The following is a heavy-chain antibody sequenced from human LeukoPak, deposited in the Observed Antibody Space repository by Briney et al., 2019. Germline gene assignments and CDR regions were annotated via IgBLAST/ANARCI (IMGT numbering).Heavy chain of an antibody. CDR2: INHSGGT. Sequence: SESLSLTCAVYGGSFSGYYWSWIRQPPGKGLEWIGEINHSGGTNYNPSLKSRVTISVDKSKNQFSLKLSSVTAADTAVYYCARGAMGRKTYYMDVWGKGTTVTVSS. V-gene: IGHV4-34*01. J-gene: IGHJ6*03. CDR3: ARGAMGRKTYYMDV. CDR1: GGSFSGYY. D-gene: IGHD5-18*01.